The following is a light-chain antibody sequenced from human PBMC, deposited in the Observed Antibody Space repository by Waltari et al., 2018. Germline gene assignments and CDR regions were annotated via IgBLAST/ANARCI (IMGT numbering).Light chain of an antibody. J-gene: IGKJ4*01. V-gene: IGKV1-5*03. CDR2: KGS. CDR3: QQYSINPLT. CDR1: QSISSW. Sequence: DIQMTQSPSTLSASVGDRVTITCRASQSISSWLAWYQQRPGKAPNLLIYKGSSLESGVPSRFSGSGSGTEFTLTISGLQPDDFATYYCQQYSINPLTFGGGTKLEI.